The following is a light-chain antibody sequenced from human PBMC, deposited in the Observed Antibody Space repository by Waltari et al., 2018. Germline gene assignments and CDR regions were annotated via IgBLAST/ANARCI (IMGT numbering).Light chain of an antibody. CDR1: NSTIGSNA. CDR2: SDN. Sequence: QSVLAQPPSASGTPGQRITISCSGSNSTIGSNAVNWYQQFPGTAPRLLISSDNQRPSGVPDRFSASKSGSSAALAIYGLHSEDEADYYCSTWDDRLTGVVFGGGTKVTVL. J-gene: IGLJ2*01. V-gene: IGLV1-44*01. CDR3: STWDDRLTGVV.